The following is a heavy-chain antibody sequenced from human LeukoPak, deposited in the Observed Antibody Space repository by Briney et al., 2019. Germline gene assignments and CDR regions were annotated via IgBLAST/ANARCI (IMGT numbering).Heavy chain of an antibody. CDR3: TYFGYSYGPFDY. J-gene: IGHJ4*02. Sequence: GGSLRLSCAASGFTFSSSPMSWVRQAPGKGLEWVSAICGSGGSTYYADSLKGPFTISRDNSKNTLYLQMNSLRAEDTAVYYCTYFGYSYGPFDYWGQGTLVTVSS. D-gene: IGHD5-18*01. CDR2: ICGSGGST. CDR1: GFTFSSSP. V-gene: IGHV3-23*01.